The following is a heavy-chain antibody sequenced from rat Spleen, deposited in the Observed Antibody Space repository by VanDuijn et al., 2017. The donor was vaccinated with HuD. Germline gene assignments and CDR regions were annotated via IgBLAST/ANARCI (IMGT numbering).Heavy chain of an antibody. Sequence: QVQLKESGPGLVQPSQTLSLTCTVSGFSLSTYGVFWVRRPPGKGLEWMGRIQSGGSTDYNSALESRLTINRDTSKSQVFLKMNSLQTDDTAIYFCTRSYGGYTQHWFAYWGQGVMVTVSS. CDR3: TRSYGGYTQHWFAY. J-gene: IGHJ2*01. CDR1: GFSLSTYG. D-gene: IGHD1-11*01. CDR2: IQSGGST. V-gene: IGHV2-1*01.